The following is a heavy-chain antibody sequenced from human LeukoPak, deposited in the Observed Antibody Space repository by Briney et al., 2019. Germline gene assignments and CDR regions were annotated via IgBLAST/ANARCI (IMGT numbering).Heavy chain of an antibody. V-gene: IGHV4-61*09. J-gene: IGHJ3*02. CDR3: ARVQNPYGSGSYFDAFDI. Sequence: SQTLSLTCTVSGGSISSGSYYWSWIRQPAGKGLEWIGEINHSGSTNYNPFLKSRVTISVDTSKNQFSLKLSSVTAADTAVYYCARVQNPYGSGSYFDAFDIWGQGTMVTVSS. CDR1: GGSISSGSYY. D-gene: IGHD3-10*01. CDR2: INHSGST.